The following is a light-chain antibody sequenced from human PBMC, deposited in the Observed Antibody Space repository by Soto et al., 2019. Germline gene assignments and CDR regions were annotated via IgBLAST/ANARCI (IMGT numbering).Light chain of an antibody. J-gene: IGKJ1*01. Sequence: EMVLTQSPGTLSLSPGEGATLSCRASQSVSSSYLAWYQQKPGKAPRLLIYGASSRATGIPDRFSGSGSGTDLTLTISRLEPEDFAVYYCQQYGSLPWTFGQGTKVEIK. CDR1: QSVSSSY. CDR3: QQYGSLPWT. V-gene: IGKV3-20*01. CDR2: GAS.